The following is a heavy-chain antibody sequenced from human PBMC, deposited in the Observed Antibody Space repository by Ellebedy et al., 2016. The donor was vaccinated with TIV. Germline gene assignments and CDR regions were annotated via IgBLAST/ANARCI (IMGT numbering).Heavy chain of an antibody. CDR2: ISGTGGST. CDR1: GFTFSSYA. CDR3: AKSPPRKPGLVDY. V-gene: IGHV3-23*01. J-gene: IGHJ4*02. D-gene: IGHD1-14*01. Sequence: GESLKISCAASGFTFSSYAMSWVRQAPGKGLEWVSIISGTGGSTNYADSVKGRFTISSDNSKNTLYLQMNSLRAEDKAVYYCAKSPPRKPGLVDYWGQGTLVTVSS.